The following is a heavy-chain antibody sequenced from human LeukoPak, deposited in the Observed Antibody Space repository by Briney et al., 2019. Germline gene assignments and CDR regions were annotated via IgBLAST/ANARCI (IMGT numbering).Heavy chain of an antibody. D-gene: IGHD3-22*01. CDR2: IIISSVTI. J-gene: IGHJ6*02. Sequence: GGYLRLSSSASGFTFSSYNMNLVGQAPWKGLDWVSYIIISSVTIYYADSVKGRFTISRDNAKNSLYLQMNSLRDEDTAVYYCARALTYYYDSSGDYLYGMDVWGQGTTVTVSS. CDR1: GFTFSSYN. CDR3: ARALTYYYDSSGDYLYGMDV. V-gene: IGHV3-48*02.